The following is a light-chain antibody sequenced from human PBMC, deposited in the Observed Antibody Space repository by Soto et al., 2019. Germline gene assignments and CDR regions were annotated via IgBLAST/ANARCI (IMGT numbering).Light chain of an antibody. Sequence: EIVLTQSPGTLSLSPGERATLSCRASQSVSSSFLAWYQQKPGQAPRLLIYGASSRATGIPDRFSGSGSGTDFTLTISRLEPEDFAVYSCQQYSNSPWTVGQGTKVEIK. J-gene: IGKJ1*01. CDR3: QQYSNSPWT. CDR2: GAS. CDR1: QSVSSSF. V-gene: IGKV3-20*01.